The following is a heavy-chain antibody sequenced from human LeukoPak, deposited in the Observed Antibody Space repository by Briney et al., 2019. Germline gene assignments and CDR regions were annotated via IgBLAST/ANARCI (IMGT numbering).Heavy chain of an antibody. V-gene: IGHV1-8*01. J-gene: IGHJ6*03. CDR1: GYTFTSYD. CDR2: MNPNSGNT. D-gene: IGHD3-10*01. CDR3: ARSPGDGSGIGENRYYYYMDV. Sequence: ASVKVSCKASGYTFTSYDINWVRQATGQGLEWMGWMNPNSGNTGYAQKFQGRVTMTTDTSTSTAYMELRSLRSDDTAVYYCARSPGDGSGIGENRYYYYMDVWGKGTTVTVSS.